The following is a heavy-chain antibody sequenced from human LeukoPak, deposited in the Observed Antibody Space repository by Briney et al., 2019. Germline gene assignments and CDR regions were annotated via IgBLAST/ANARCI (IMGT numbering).Heavy chain of an antibody. CDR1: GGSISSGSYY. Sequence: SETLSLTCTVSGGSISSGSYYWSWIRQPAGKGLEWIGRIYTSGSTNYNPSLKSRVTISVDTSKNQFSLKLSSVTAADTAVYYCARAGSSSWYALAFDIWGRGTMVTVSS. D-gene: IGHD6-13*01. J-gene: IGHJ3*02. CDR2: IYTSGST. CDR3: ARAGSSSWYALAFDI. V-gene: IGHV4-61*02.